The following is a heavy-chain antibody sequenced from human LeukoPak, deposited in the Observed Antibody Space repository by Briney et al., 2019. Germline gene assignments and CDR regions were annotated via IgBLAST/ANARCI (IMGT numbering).Heavy chain of an antibody. J-gene: IGHJ6*03. CDR1: GFTFSNAW. CDR2: IKSKTDGGTT. Sequence: KTGGSLRLSXAASGFTFSNAWMSWVSQAPGKGLEWVGHIKSKTDGGTTDYAAPVKGRFTISRDDSKNTLSLQMNSLKTEDTAVYYCTTGVSAMAQYYYYMDVWGKGTTVTVSS. CDR3: TTGVSAMAQYYYYMDV. V-gene: IGHV3-15*01. D-gene: IGHD5-18*01.